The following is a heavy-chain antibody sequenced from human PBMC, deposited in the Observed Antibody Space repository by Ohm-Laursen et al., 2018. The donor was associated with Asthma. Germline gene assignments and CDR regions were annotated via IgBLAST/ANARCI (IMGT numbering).Heavy chain of an antibody. CDR2: IFGSTGT. J-gene: IGHJ3*02. Sequence: GSLRLSCSAPGFIVSTKFMIWVRQAPGKGLDWVSVIFGSTGTNYADSVKGRFTISRDNSKNTIYLQMNSLRAEDTAVYYCAISLTTPGAFDIWGQGTMITVSS. V-gene: IGHV3-53*01. CDR3: AISLTTPGAFDI. D-gene: IGHD1/OR15-1a*01. CDR1: GFIVSTKF.